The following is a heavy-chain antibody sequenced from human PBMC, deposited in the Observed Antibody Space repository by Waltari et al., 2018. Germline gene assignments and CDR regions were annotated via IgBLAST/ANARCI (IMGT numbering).Heavy chain of an antibody. CDR1: GFSFGGSS. CDR3: SGGEVTGTDF. CDR2: IRREPYNYAT. V-gene: IGHV3-73*01. D-gene: IGHD6-19*01. J-gene: IGHJ4*02. Sequence: EVQVVESGGGLVQQGGSLKLSCATSGFSFGGSSIHWVRQTSGKGLEWVGRIRREPYNYATAYSASVKGRFTISRDDSKNTAFLQMNSLMTEDTAVYYCSGGEVTGTDFWGQGTLVTVSS.